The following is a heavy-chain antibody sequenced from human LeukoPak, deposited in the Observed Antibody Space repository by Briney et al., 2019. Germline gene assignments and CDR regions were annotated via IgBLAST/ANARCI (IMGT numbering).Heavy chain of an antibody. CDR2: IRSKANSYAT. J-gene: IGHJ4*02. CDR1: GFTFSGSA. Sequence: GGSLRLSCAASGFTFSGSAMHWVRQASGKGLEWVGRIRSKANSYATAYAASVKGRFTISRDDSKNTAYLQMNGLKTEDTAVYYCTSPYYDILTGYYGFDYWSQGTLVTVSS. D-gene: IGHD3-9*01. CDR3: TSPYYDILTGYYGFDY. V-gene: IGHV3-73*01.